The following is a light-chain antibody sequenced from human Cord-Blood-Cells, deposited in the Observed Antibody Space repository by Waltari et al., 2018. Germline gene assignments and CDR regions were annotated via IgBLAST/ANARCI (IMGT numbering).Light chain of an antibody. CDR3: LLSYSGARV. CDR2: DTS. Sequence: QPVLTQKPPLTVSPGGTVTLTCASSTAAVTRAHYPYWLQQTPGQAPSTLIYDTSNKHSWTAARCSGSILGGKAALTRSGAQPEDEAEYYCLLSYSGARVFGGGTKLTVL. CDR1: TAAVTRAHY. J-gene: IGLJ3*02. V-gene: IGLV7-46*01.